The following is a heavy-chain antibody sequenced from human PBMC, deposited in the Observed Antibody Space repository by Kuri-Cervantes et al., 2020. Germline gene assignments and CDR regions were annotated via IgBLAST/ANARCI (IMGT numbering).Heavy chain of an antibody. D-gene: IGHD3-16*02. CDR1: GFTFSSYS. CDR2: ISSSSSYI. V-gene: IGHV3-21*01. CDR3: AREWTFTFGGVIARVHDY. Sequence: GGSLRLSCAASGFTFSSYSMNWVRQAPGKGLEWVSSISSSSSYIYYADSVKGRFTISRDNAKNSLYLQMNSLRAEDTAVYYCAREWTFTFGGVIARVHDYWGQGTLVTVSS. J-gene: IGHJ4*02.